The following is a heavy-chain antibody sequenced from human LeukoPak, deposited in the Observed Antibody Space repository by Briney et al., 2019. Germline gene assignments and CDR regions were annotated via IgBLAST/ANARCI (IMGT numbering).Heavy chain of an antibody. CDR2: IWYGGSNK. V-gene: IGHV3-30*18. Sequence: GRSLRLSCAASGFTFSSYGMHWVRQAPGKGLEWVAVIWYGGSNKYYADSVKGRFTISRDNSKNTLYLQMNSLRAEDTAVYYCAKGPNFDYWGQGTLVTVSS. CDR1: GFTFSSYG. J-gene: IGHJ4*02. CDR3: AKGPNFDY.